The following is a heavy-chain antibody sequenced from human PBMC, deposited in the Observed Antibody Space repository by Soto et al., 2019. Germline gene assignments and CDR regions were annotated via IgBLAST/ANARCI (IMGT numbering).Heavy chain of an antibody. V-gene: IGHV4-59*01. CDR1: GGSLSSYY. CDR3: AIRRSRGSGYFLLDY. D-gene: IGHD3-22*01. Sequence: PSETLSLACTVSGGSLSSYYWSWIRQPPGKGLEWIGYIYYSGSTNYNPSLESRVTISVATSKNQFSLKLSSVTAADTAVYYCAIRRSRGSGYFLLDYWGQGTLVPVSS. J-gene: IGHJ4*02. CDR2: IYYSGST.